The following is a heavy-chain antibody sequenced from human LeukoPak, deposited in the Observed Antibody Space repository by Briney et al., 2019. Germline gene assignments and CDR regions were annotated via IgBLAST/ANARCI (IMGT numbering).Heavy chain of an antibody. D-gene: IGHD6-19*01. CDR3: VRVGRSGWHFDY. J-gene: IGHJ4*02. Sequence: GGSLRLACAASGFTFSSYWMSWVRQAPGKGLEWVANIKQDGSEKYYVDSVKGRFTNSRDNVENSMFLQMNSLRAEDTAVYDCVRVGRSGWHFDYWGQGALVTVSS. CDR2: IKQDGSEK. CDR1: GFTFSSYW. V-gene: IGHV3-7*01.